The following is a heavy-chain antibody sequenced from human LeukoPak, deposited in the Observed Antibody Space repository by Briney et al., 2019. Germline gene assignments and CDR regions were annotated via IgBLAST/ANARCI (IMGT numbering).Heavy chain of an antibody. CDR3: AKRPRDSGWPEPYYFDY. CDR1: GFTFSSYA. V-gene: IGHV3-23*01. CDR2: FSGSGGST. Sequence: WGSLRLSCAASGFTFSSYAMSWVRQAPGKGLECISGFSGSGGSTYYADSVKGRFTISRDNSKNTLYLQMNSLRAEDTAVYYCAKRPRDSGWPEPYYFDYWGQGTLVTVSS. D-gene: IGHD6-19*01. J-gene: IGHJ4*02.